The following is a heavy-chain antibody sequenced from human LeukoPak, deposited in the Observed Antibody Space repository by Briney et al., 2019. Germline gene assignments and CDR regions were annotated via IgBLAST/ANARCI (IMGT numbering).Heavy chain of an antibody. D-gene: IGHD2/OR15-2a*01. V-gene: IGHV3-23*01. CDR3: AKPKNSRDYYYVNV. Sequence: GGSLRLSCAASGFTLRTYAMNWVRQAPGKGLEWVSAITDSGDSTYYVDSVKGRFTISRDNSKNTLYLEMSSLRVEDTAIYYCAKPKNSRDYYYVNVWGNGTTVIVSS. CDR2: ITDSGDST. CDR1: GFTLRTYA. J-gene: IGHJ6*03.